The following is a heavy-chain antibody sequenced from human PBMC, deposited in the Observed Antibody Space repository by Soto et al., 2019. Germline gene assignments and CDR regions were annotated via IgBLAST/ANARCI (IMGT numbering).Heavy chain of an antibody. CDR3: ARDLSLRGGYYDSSGYYPFDY. Sequence: SQTLSLTCAISGDSVSSNSAAWNWIRQSPSRGLEWLGRTYYRSKWYNDYAVSVKSRITINPDTSKNQFSLQLNSVTPEDTAVYYCARDLSLRGGYYDSSGYYPFDYWGQGTLVTVSS. D-gene: IGHD3-22*01. CDR2: TYYRSKWYN. CDR1: GDSVSSNSAA. J-gene: IGHJ4*02. V-gene: IGHV6-1*01.